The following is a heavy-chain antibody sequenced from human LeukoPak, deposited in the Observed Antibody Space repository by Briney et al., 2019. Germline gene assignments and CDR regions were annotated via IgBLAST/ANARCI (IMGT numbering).Heavy chain of an antibody. CDR1: VFTFSSYA. J-gene: IGHJ4*02. CDR3: ARDCCSSTSCYIDY. D-gene: IGHD2-2*02. CDR2: ISYDGSNK. V-gene: IGHV3-30*04. Sequence: GGSLRLSCAASVFTFSSYAMHWVRQAPGKGLEWVAVISYDGSNKYYADSVKGRFTISRDNSKNTLYLQMNSLRAEDTAVYYCARDCCSSTSCYIDYWGQGTLVTVSS.